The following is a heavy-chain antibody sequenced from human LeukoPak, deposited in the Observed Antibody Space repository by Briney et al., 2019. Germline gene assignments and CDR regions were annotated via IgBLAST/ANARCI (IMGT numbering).Heavy chain of an antibody. J-gene: IGHJ4*02. V-gene: IGHV3-64*01. Sequence: GGSLRLSCAASGFPFSSYAMHWVRQAPGKGLEYVSAISSNGGSTYYANSVKGRFTISRDNSKNTLFLQMGSLRAEDMAVYYCARPIWGDYGDSAGQFDYWGQGTLVTVSS. CDR1: GFPFSSYA. D-gene: IGHD4-17*01. CDR3: ARPIWGDYGDSAGQFDY. CDR2: ISSNGGST.